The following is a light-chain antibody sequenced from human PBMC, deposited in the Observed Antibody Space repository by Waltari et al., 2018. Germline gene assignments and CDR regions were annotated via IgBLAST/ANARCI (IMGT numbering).Light chain of an antibody. CDR1: SSDVGGYNF. CDR2: EVS. J-gene: IGLJ2*01. V-gene: IGLV2-14*01. Sequence: QSALTQPASVSGSPGQSITIFCTGTSSDVGGYNFVSWYQQHPGKAPKLLIYEVSYRPSGISNRFPGSKSGSTASLTISGLQAEDEADYYCSSYTSTKTPAFGGGTKLTVL. CDR3: SSYTSTKTPA.